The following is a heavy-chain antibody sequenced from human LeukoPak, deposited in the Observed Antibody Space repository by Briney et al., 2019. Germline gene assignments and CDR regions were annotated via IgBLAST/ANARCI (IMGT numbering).Heavy chain of an antibody. CDR1: GFTFSDYY. Sequence: TGGSLRLSCTASGFTFSDYYMSWIRQAPGKGLEWVSYISSSGSTIYYGDSVKGRFTMSRDNAKNSLYLQMNSLRAEDTAVYYCARKHAERAHDYWGQGTLVTVSS. CDR2: ISSSGSTI. V-gene: IGHV3-11*01. J-gene: IGHJ4*02. D-gene: IGHD5-24*01. CDR3: ARKHAERAHDY.